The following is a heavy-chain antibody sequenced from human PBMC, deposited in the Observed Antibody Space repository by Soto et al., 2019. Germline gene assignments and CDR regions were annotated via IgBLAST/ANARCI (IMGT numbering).Heavy chain of an antibody. J-gene: IGHJ4*02. D-gene: IGHD3-16*02. V-gene: IGHV1-2*04. CDR1: GYTFTGNY. CDR2: INVNSGDT. Sequence: QVQLVQSGAEVKKPGASVKVSCKASGYTFTGNYMHWVRQAPGQGFEWMGWINVNSGDTKYAQKFQGWVTMTRDTSISTAYMELSRLRSDDTAVYYCARGDKLSLYPQLDYWGQGTLVTVSS. CDR3: ARGDKLSLYPQLDY.